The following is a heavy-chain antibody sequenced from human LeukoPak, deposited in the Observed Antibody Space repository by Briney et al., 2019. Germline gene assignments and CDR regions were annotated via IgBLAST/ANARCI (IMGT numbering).Heavy chain of an antibody. Sequence: SETLSLTCTVSGGSISTYYWSWIRQPPGKGLEWIGYIYSGGNTTYNTSLKSRVTIPVDMSKNQFSRKLNSVTAADTAVYYCAKVPDGGYSWFDPWGQGILVTVSS. J-gene: IGHJ5*02. CDR3: AKVPDGGYSWFDP. CDR2: IYSGGNT. CDR1: GGSISTYY. D-gene: IGHD4-23*01. V-gene: IGHV4-59*13.